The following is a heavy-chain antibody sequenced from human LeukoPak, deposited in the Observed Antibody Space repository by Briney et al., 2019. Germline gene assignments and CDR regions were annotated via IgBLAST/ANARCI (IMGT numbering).Heavy chain of an antibody. CDR2: INHSGST. D-gene: IGHD3-3*01. V-gene: IGHV4-34*01. J-gene: IGHJ4*02. CDR1: GGSFSGYY. Sequence: SETLSLTCAVYGGSFSGYYWSWIRQPPGKGLEWIGEINHSGSTNYNPSLKSRVTISVDTSKNQFSLKLSSVTAADTAVYYCARQQRDALFGVVMGFGFDYWGQGILVTVSS. CDR3: ARQQRDALFGVVMGFGFDY.